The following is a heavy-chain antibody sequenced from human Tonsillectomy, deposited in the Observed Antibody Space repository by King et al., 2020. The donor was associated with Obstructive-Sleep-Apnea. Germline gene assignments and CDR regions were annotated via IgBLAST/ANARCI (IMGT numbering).Heavy chain of an antibody. CDR3: ARGGDILTGYYNPYYYGMDV. CDR2: IYYSVST. D-gene: IGHD3-9*01. CDR1: GGSIRSYY. V-gene: IGHV4-59*01. J-gene: IGHJ6*02. Sequence: VQLQESGPGLVKPSETLSLTCTVSGGSIRSYYWSWIRQPPGKGLEWMGYIYYSVSTNYNPSLKSQVTISVDTSKNQFSLKLSSVTAADTAVYYCARGGDILTGYYNPYYYGMDVWGQGTTVTVSS.